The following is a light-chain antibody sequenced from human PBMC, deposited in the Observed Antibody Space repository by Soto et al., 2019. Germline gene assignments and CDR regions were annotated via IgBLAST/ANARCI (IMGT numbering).Light chain of an antibody. J-gene: IGKJ5*01. Sequence: EIMSTQSPATLSLSPGERATLSCRASQSVSSYLAWYQQKPGQAPRLLIYGASNRATDIPDRFSGRGSGTDFTLTISRLEPEDFAVYYCQQYGSSPPSSTFGQGTRLEIK. CDR3: QQYGSSPPSST. CDR1: QSVSSY. CDR2: GAS. V-gene: IGKV3-20*01.